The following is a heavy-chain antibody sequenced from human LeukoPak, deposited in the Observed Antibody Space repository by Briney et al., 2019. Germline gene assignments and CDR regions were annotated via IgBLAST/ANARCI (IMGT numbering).Heavy chain of an antibody. Sequence: GGSLRLSCAASGFTFSDYYMSWIRQAPGKGLEWVSSISSSSSYIYYADSVKGRFTISRDNAKNSLYLQMNSLRAEDTAVYYCASQGIVGAHFDYWGQGTLVTVSS. V-gene: IGHV3-11*06. D-gene: IGHD1-26*01. CDR1: GFTFSDYY. J-gene: IGHJ4*02. CDR3: ASQGIVGAHFDY. CDR2: ISSSSSYI.